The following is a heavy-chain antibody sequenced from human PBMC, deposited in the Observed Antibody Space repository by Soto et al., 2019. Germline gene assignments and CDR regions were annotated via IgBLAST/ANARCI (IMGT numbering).Heavy chain of an antibody. Sequence: QVQLVQSGAEVKKPGASVKVSCKASGYRFTSHGISWVRQAPGQGLEWMGWISAYNGNTNYAQKLQGRVTMTTDTSTSTAYRERRSLRSDDTAVYYCARDNGFGESDVWGQGTTVTVSS. CDR3: ARDNGFGESDV. CDR2: ISAYNGNT. CDR1: GYRFTSHG. V-gene: IGHV1-18*01. J-gene: IGHJ6*02. D-gene: IGHD3-10*01.